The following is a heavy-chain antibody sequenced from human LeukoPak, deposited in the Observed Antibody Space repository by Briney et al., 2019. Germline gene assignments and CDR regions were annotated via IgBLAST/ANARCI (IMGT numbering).Heavy chain of an antibody. J-gene: IGHJ4*02. CDR2: ITSSSTTI. CDR3: ARGRNMDF. D-gene: IGHD2/OR15-2a*01. CDR1: GFTFSSYN. V-gene: IGHV3-48*02. Sequence: GGSLRLSCAASGFTFSSYNMNWVRQAPGKGLEWASYITSSSTTIYSADSVKGRFTISRDNARNSLYLQMDSLRDEDTAVYYCARGRNMDFWGQGTLVTVSS.